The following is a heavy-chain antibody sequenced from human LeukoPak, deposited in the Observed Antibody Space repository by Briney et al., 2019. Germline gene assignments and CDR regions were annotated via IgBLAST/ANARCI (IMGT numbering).Heavy chain of an antibody. V-gene: IGHV1-46*01. CDR3: ARSGMGDAFDI. CDR1: GYTFTSYY. J-gene: IGHJ3*02. CDR2: INPSGGST. Sequence: GASVTVSCKASGYTFTSYYMHWVRQAPGQGLEWMGIINPSGGSTSYAQKFQGRVTMTRDTSTSTVYMELSSLRSEDTAVYYCARSGMGDAFDIWGQGTMVTVSS. D-gene: IGHD1-26*01.